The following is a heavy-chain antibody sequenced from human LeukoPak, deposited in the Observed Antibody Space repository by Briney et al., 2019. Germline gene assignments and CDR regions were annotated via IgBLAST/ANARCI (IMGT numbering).Heavy chain of an antibody. D-gene: IGHD3-16*02. J-gene: IGHJ4*02. Sequence: GGSLRLSCAASGFTFSSYWMSWVRQAPGKGLEWVANIQQDGSAKYYVDSVKGRLTISRDNAKNSLYLQMNSLRAEDTAVYYCARFAEVWGSYRRFDYWGQGTLVTVSS. CDR2: IQQDGSAK. CDR3: ARFAEVWGSYRRFDY. V-gene: IGHV3-7*01. CDR1: GFTFSSYW.